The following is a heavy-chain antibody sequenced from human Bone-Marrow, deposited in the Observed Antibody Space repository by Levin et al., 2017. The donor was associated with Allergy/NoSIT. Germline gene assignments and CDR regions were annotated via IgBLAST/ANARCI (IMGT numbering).Heavy chain of an antibody. Sequence: PGGSLRLSCAASGFTFSSYGMHWVRQAPGKGLEWVAVISYDGSNKYYADSVKGRFTISRDNSKNTLYLQMNSLRAEDTAVYYCAKVRRPGIAAAGTDYWGQGTLVTVSS. V-gene: IGHV3-30*18. D-gene: IGHD6-13*01. CDR2: ISYDGSNK. CDR1: GFTFSSYG. J-gene: IGHJ4*02. CDR3: AKVRRPGIAAAGTDY.